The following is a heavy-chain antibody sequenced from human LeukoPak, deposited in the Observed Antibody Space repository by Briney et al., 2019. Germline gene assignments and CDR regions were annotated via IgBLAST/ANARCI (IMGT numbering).Heavy chain of an antibody. Sequence: SETLSLTCIVSGASIDTSSYYWGWIRQPPGKGLEWIGSFYYSRSTEYNPSLQSRVTISVDTSQNKFSLKLSSVTAADTAVYYCARDLRVVPAAMNAFDIWGQGTMVTVSS. V-gene: IGHV4-39*02. CDR3: ARDLRVVPAAMNAFDI. CDR1: GASIDTSSYY. D-gene: IGHD2-2*01. J-gene: IGHJ3*02. CDR2: FYYSRST.